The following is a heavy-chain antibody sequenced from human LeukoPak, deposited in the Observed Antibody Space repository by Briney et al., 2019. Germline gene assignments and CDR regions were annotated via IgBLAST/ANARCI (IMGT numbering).Heavy chain of an antibody. CDR1: GFTFGGYA. J-gene: IGHJ4*02. V-gene: IGHV3-9*01. CDR2: ISWDSGSI. CDR3: AKDIGPATAGVDY. D-gene: IGHD2-21*02. Sequence: GGSLRLSCAASGFTFGGYAMHWVRQAPGKGLEWVSVISWDSGSIGYADSVKGRFTISRDNAKNSLYLKMNSLRAEDTALYYCAKDIGPATAGVDYWGQGTPVTVSS.